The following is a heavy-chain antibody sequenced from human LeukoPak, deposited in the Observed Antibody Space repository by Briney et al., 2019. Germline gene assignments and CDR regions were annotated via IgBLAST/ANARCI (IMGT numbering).Heavy chain of an antibody. CDR1: GSTFSNYG. V-gene: IGHV3-23*01. CDR2: INENAANT. CDR3: TKGDGGWYPIDY. D-gene: IGHD6-19*01. J-gene: IGHJ4*02. Sequence: PGGSLRLSCAASGSTFSNYGMSWVRQAPGKGLEWVSTINENAANTHYADSVKGRFTISRDNSKNTLLLQMNSLRADDTALYYCTKGDGGWYPIDYWGQGTLVIVSS.